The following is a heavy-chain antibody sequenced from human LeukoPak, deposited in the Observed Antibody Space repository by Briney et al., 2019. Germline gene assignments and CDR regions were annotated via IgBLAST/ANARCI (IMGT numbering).Heavy chain of an antibody. Sequence: ASVKVSCKASGYTFTSYGISWVRQAPGQGLEWMGWISAYNGNTNYAQKLQGRVTMTTDTSTSTAYMELRSLRSDDTAVYYCARVAPGRYFDWLLDWFDPWGQGTLVTVSS. J-gene: IGHJ5*02. CDR1: GYTFTSYG. V-gene: IGHV1-18*01. CDR2: ISAYNGNT. CDR3: ARVAPGRYFDWLLDWFDP. D-gene: IGHD3-9*01.